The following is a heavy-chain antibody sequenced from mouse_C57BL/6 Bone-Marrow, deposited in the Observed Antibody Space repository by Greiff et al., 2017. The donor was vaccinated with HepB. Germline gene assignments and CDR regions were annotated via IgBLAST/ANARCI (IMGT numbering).Heavy chain of an antibody. CDR2: IYPGDGDT. D-gene: IGHD2-1*01. V-gene: IGHV1-80*01. CDR3: ARGGFIYSSYYYAMDY. CDR1: GYAFSSYW. J-gene: IGHJ4*01. Sequence: QVHVKQSGAELVKPGASVKISCKASGYAFSSYWMNWVKQRPGKGLEWIGQIYPGDGDTNYNGKFKGKATLTADKSSSTAYMQLSSLTSEDSAVYFCARGGFIYSSYYYAMDYWGQGTSVTVSS.